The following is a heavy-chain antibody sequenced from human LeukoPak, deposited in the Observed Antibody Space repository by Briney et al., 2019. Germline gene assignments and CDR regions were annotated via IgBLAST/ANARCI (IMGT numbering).Heavy chain of an antibody. V-gene: IGHV1-69*13. J-gene: IGHJ4*02. CDR1: GGTFSSYA. Sequence: SVKVSCKASGGTFSSYAISWVRQAPGQGLEWMGGIIPIFGTANYAQKFQGTVTITAGESTSTAYMELSSLRSEDTAVYYCARNRSDFSAGYFDYWGQGTLVTVSS. CDR3: ARNRSDFSAGYFDY. CDR2: IIPIFGTA. D-gene: IGHD2-21*02.